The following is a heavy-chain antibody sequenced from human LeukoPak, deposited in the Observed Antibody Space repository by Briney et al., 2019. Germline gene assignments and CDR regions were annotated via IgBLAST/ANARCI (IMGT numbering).Heavy chain of an antibody. CDR2: IWYDGSDK. D-gene: IGHD5-18*01. V-gene: IGHV3-33*01. Sequence: PGRSLRLSCAASGFTFSNYGMHWVRQAPGKGLEWVAVIWYDGSDKYYADSLKGRFTISRDNSKNTLYLQLNSLRAEDMAVYYCARAIREYTYGSAFDYWGQGTLVTVSS. CDR3: ARAIREYTYGSAFDY. CDR1: GFTFSNYG. J-gene: IGHJ4*02.